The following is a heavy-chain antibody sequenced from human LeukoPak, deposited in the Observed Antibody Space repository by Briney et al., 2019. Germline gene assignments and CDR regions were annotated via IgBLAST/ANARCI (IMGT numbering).Heavy chain of an antibody. CDR1: GFTFSSYS. CDR3: AKSPLGGYCSGGSCYATDY. CDR2: ISSSSSTI. V-gene: IGHV3-48*01. J-gene: IGHJ4*02. Sequence: GGSLRLSCAASGFTFSSYSMNWVRQAPGKGLEWVSYISSSSSTIYYADSVKGRFTISRDNAKNSLYLQMNSLRAEDTAVYYCAKSPLGGYCSGGSCYATDYWSQGTLVTVSS. D-gene: IGHD2-15*01.